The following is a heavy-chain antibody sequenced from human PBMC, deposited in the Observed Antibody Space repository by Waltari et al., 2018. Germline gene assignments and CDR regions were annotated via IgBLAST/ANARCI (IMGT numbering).Heavy chain of an antibody. J-gene: IGHJ4*02. CDR1: GGSLSSSY. CDR2: IYYSGST. CDR3: ERDRRGVIDY. D-gene: IGHD3-10*01. Sequence: QVQLQESGPGLVMPSETLSLTCTVPGGSLSSSYWRWIRQPPGKGLEWIGYIYYSGSTNYNPSLKSRVTISVDTSKNQFSLKLSSVTAADTAVYYCERDRRGVIDYWGQGTLVTVSS. V-gene: IGHV4-59*01.